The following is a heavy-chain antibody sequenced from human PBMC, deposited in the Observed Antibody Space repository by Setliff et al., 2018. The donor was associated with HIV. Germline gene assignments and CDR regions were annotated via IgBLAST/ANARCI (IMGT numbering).Heavy chain of an antibody. D-gene: IGHD3-10*01. Sequence: SVKVSCKASGGTFSSYAISWVRQAPGQGLEWMGGIIPIFGTANYAQKFQGRVTITTDESTSTAYMGLSSLRSEDTAVYYCARDRGEVAMVRGAHDAFDIWGQGTMVTVSS. V-gene: IGHV1-69*05. CDR3: ARDRGEVAMVRGAHDAFDI. CDR1: GGTFSSYA. J-gene: IGHJ3*02. CDR2: IIPIFGTA.